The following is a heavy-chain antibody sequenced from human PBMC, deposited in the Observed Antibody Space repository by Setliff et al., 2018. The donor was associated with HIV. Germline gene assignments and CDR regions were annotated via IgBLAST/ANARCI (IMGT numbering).Heavy chain of an antibody. D-gene: IGHD2-8*01. J-gene: IGHJ4*02. CDR3: ARQLSNSFDY. Sequence: PSETLSLTCTVSGGSIYSRGFFWGWVRQPPGKGLEWIGSISYRGENHYNPSFMSRVAISADTSKNQYSLNLRSVTASDTAVYYCARQLSNSFDYWGQGTLVTVSS. V-gene: IGHV4-39*01. CDR2: ISYRGEN. CDR1: GGSIYSRGFF.